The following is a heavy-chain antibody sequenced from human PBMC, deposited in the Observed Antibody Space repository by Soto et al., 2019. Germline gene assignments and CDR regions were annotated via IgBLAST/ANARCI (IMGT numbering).Heavy chain of an antibody. V-gene: IGHV1-18*04. CDR3: ARVDGXIHSSSWYAYYYYGMDV. J-gene: IGHJ6*02. Sequence: ASVKVSCKASGYTFTSYGISWVRQAPGQGLEWMGWISAYNGNTNYAQKLQGRVTMTTDTSTSTAYMELRSLRSDDTAVYYCARVDGXIHSSSWYAYYYYGMDVWGQGTTVTVSS. CDR2: ISAYNGNT. CDR1: GYTFTSYG. D-gene: IGHD6-13*01.